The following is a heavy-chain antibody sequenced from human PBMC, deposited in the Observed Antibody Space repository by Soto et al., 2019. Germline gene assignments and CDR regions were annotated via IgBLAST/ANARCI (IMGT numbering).Heavy chain of an antibody. D-gene: IGHD3-3*01. V-gene: IGHV1-3*05. Sequence: QVQVVQSGAEEKKPGASVKVSCKASGYTFTSYAMHWVRQAPGQRLEWMGWINAGNGNTKYSQNFQGRVTITRYTSASTAYMELSSLRSEDTAVYYCARSGLLPDFDYWGQGTLVTVSS. J-gene: IGHJ4*02. CDR1: GYTFTSYA. CDR3: ARSGLLPDFDY. CDR2: INAGNGNT.